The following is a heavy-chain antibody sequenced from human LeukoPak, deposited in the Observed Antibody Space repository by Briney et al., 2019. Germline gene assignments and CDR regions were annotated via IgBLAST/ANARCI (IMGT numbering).Heavy chain of an antibody. Sequence: PGRSLRLSCAASGFTFSSYWMSWVRQAPGKGLEWVANIKQDGSEKYYVDSVKGRFTISRDNAKNSLYLQMNSLRAEDTAVYYCARIDWAPGYYYYGMDVWGQGTTVTVSS. V-gene: IGHV3-7*01. CDR1: GFTFSSYW. CDR3: ARIDWAPGYYYYGMDV. J-gene: IGHJ6*02. D-gene: IGHD2-21*01. CDR2: IKQDGSEK.